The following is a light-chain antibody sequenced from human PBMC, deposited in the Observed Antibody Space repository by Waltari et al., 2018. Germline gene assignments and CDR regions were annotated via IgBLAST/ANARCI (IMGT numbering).Light chain of an antibody. Sequence: QSALTQPASVSGSPGQSITISCTGSNSDVGHYNLVSWYQQHPGKAPKLLLYEVNQRPSGVSSGFSGSKSGITASLTISGLQAEDEADFYCCSYAGSTTWLFGGGTRLTVL. CDR1: NSDVGHYNL. CDR2: EVN. CDR3: CSYAGSTTWL. J-gene: IGLJ2*01. V-gene: IGLV2-23*02.